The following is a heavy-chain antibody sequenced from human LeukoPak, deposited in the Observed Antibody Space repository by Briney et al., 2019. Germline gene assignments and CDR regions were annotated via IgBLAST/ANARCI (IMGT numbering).Heavy chain of an antibody. V-gene: IGHV5-51*01. D-gene: IGHD3-16*02. Sequence: GESLKISCKGSGYSFTSYWIGWVRQMPGKGLEWMGIIYPGDSDTRYSPSFQGQVTISADKSISTAYLQWSSLKASDTAMYYCARASWGLADHILGELSQYDYWGQGTYVTVSS. CDR3: ARASWGLADHILGELSQYDY. CDR2: IYPGDSDT. CDR1: GYSFTSYW. J-gene: IGHJ4*02.